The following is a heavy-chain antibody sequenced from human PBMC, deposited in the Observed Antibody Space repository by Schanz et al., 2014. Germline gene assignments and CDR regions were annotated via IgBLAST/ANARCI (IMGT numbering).Heavy chain of an antibody. CDR1: GLTFSSHA. CDR3: AKDFTGSGIFFNS. CDR2: ISGSGDNT. V-gene: IGHV3-23*04. Sequence: EVQVVESGGGLVQPGGSLRLSCAASGLTFSSHAVSWVRQDPGKGLEWVSAISGSGDNTFYAESVRGRFTISRDNSKNTLYLLMNSLRAEDTAVYYCAKDFTGSGIFFNSWGPGTLVTVSS. J-gene: IGHJ5*01. D-gene: IGHD3-10*01.